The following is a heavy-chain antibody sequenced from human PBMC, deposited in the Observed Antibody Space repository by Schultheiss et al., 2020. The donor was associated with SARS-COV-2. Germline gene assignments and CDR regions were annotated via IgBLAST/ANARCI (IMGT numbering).Heavy chain of an antibody. D-gene: IGHD5-18*01. CDR2: ISGGGGST. CDR1: GFTFSSYA. V-gene: IGHV3-23*01. J-gene: IGHJ4*02. Sequence: GESLKISCAASGFTFSSYAMSWVRQAPGKGLEWVSDISGGGGSTFYADSVKGRFTISRDNSKNTLFVQMNSLRAEDTAVYYCAVHPGYSYDLPLDYWGQGTLVTVSS. CDR3: AVHPGYSYDLPLDY.